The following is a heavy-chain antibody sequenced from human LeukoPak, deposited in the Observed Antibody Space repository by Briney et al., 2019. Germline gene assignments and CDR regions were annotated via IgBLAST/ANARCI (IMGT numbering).Heavy chain of an antibody. CDR3: ARLPSTVKIDY. CDR2: INEDGSEK. Sequence: GGSLRLSCAASGFTFRSYWMSSVRHAPGKRLEWVANINEDGSEKYYVDSVKGRFTISRDNAKNSLYLQMDSLRAEDTAVYYCARLPSTVKIDYWGQGTLVTVSS. V-gene: IGHV3-7*01. J-gene: IGHJ4*02. D-gene: IGHD4-17*01. CDR1: GFTFRSYW.